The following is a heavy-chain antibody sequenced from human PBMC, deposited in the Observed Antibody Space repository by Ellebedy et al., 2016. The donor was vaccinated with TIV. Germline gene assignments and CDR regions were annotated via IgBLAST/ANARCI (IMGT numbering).Heavy chain of an antibody. CDR3: ARDRASSSSWYGENGMDV. Sequence: ASVKVSCXVSGYTLTELSMHWVRQAPGKGLEWMGGFDPEDGETIYAQKFQGRVTMTEDTSTDTAYMELSSLRSEDTAVYYCARDRASSSSWYGENGMDVWGQGTTVTVSS. CDR2: FDPEDGET. CDR1: GYTLTELS. J-gene: IGHJ6*02. D-gene: IGHD6-13*01. V-gene: IGHV1-24*01.